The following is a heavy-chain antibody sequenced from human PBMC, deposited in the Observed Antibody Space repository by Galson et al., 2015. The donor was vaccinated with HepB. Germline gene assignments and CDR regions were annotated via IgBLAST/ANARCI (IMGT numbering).Heavy chain of an antibody. V-gene: IGHV3-30-3*01. CDR1: GFTFSNYP. D-gene: IGHD3-10*01. CDR3: ARDDPGSCDY. J-gene: IGHJ4*02. Sequence: LRLSCAASGFTFSNYPMHWVRQAPGKGLEWVAVTSHDEANKYYADSVQGRFTISRDNSKNTLYLQMNNLRSEDTAVYYCARDDPGSCDYWGQGTLVTVSS. CDR2: TSHDEANK.